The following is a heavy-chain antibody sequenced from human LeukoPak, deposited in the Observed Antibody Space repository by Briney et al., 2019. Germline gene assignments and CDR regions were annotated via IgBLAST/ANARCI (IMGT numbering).Heavy chain of an antibody. D-gene: IGHD4-17*01. CDR2: VYYSGST. J-gene: IGHJ4*02. V-gene: IGHV4-30-4*08. CDR3: ARVGIYGDHEDY. CDR1: GGSISSGDYC. Sequence: SQTLSLTCTVSGGSISSGDYCWSWIRQPPGKGLEWIGYVYYSGSTYYNPSLKSRVTISVDTSKNQFSLKLSSVTAADTAVYYCARVGIYGDHEDYWGQGTLVTVSS.